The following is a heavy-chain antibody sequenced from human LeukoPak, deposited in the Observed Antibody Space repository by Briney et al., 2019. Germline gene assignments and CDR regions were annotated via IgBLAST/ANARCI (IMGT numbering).Heavy chain of an antibody. CDR3: AHLVWEYVGGLDV. CDR2: ISYDGSNK. J-gene: IGHJ6*02. CDR1: GFTFDDYA. D-gene: IGHD1-26*01. V-gene: IGHV3-30-3*01. Sequence: GRSLRLSCAASGFTFDDYAMHWVRQAPGKGLEWVAVISYDGSNKYYADSVKGRFTISRDNSKNTLYLQMDSLRMEDTAVYYCAHLVWEYVGGLDVWGQGTTVTVSS.